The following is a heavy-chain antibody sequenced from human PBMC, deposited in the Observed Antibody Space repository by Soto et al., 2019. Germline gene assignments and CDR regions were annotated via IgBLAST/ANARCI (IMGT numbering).Heavy chain of an antibody. D-gene: IGHD6-19*01. CDR2: IYDSGST. Sequence: PYNTLSLTCPLSAPSTPGGGWSWIRQPPGKGLEWIGYIYDSGSTNYSPSLQSRVTMSVDRSKNQFSLALTSVTAADTALYFCARYRRGTGWYYLDYWGQG. V-gene: IGHV4-59*07. J-gene: IGHJ4*02. CDR3: ARYRRGTGWYYLDY. CDR1: APSTPGGG.